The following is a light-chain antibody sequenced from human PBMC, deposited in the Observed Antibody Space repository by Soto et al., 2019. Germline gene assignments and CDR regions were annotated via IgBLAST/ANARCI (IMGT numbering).Light chain of an antibody. CDR2: DVS. J-gene: IGLJ1*01. CDR1: YNDFGAYDH. V-gene: IGLV2-11*01. CDR3: SSFAGTFSLYV. Sequence: QSVLTQPLSVSGSPGQSFAFSCTVTYNDFGAYDHVSWYQRSPDKAPRLLIFDVSKRPSGVPDRFSGSKSGNTASLTISGLQADDEAEYLCSSFAGTFSLYVFGGGTKVTVL.